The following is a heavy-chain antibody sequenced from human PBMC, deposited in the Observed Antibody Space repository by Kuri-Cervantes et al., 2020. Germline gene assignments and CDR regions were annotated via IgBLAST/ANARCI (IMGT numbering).Heavy chain of an antibody. CDR1: GFTFSNYW. V-gene: IGHV3-74*01. Sequence: GGSLRLSCAASGFTFSNYWMHWVRQAPGKGLVWVSRIKSDGSSTSYADSVKGRFTISRDNAKNTLYLQMNSLKTEDTAVYYCTTDELVAAPDAFDIWGQGTMVTVSS. D-gene: IGHD2-15*01. CDR3: TTDELVAAPDAFDI. J-gene: IGHJ3*02. CDR2: IKSDGSST.